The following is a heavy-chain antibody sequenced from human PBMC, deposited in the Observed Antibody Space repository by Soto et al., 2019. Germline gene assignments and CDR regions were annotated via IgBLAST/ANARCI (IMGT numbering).Heavy chain of an antibody. CDR1: GYTFSNFW. CDR3: ARSPRSSPYFDY. J-gene: IGHJ4*02. Sequence: PGESLKISCQSSGYTFSNFWIGWVRQLPGKGLEWMGIIYPGDHETRYSPSFHGKVTISADRSINTAYLQWNSLEASDTALYLCARSPRSSPYFDYWGQGALVTVSS. CDR2: IYPGDHET. D-gene: IGHD6-13*01. V-gene: IGHV5-51*01.